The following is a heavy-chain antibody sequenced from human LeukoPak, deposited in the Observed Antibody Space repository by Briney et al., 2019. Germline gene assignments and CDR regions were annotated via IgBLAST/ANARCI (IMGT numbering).Heavy chain of an antibody. CDR3: ARARYCSGGSCDYFDY. J-gene: IGHJ4*02. CDR2: MNPNSGNT. V-gene: IGHV1-8*02. CDR1: GGTFSSYA. D-gene: IGHD2-15*01. Sequence: ASVKVSCKASGGTFSSYAINWVRQATGQGLEWMGWMNPNSGNTGYVQKFQGRVTMTRNTSISTAYMELSSLRSEDTAVYYCARARYCSGGSCDYFDYWGQETLVTVSS.